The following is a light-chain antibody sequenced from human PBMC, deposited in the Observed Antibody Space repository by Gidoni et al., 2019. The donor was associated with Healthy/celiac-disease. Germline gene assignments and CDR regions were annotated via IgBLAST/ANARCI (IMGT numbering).Light chain of an antibody. V-gene: IGKV1-39*01. CDR2: AAS. Sequence: DIQMTQSPSSLSASVGDRVTITCRASQSISSYLNWYQQKPGKAPKLLIYAASSLQSGVPSRFSGSVSGTDFTLTISSLQPEDFATYYCQQSYSTPRTFGQGTKVKSN. J-gene: IGKJ1*01. CDR1: QSISSY. CDR3: QQSYSTPRT.